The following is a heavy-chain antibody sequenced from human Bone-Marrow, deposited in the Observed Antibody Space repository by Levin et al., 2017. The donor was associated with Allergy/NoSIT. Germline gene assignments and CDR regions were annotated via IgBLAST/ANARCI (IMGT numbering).Heavy chain of an antibody. J-gene: IGHJ4*02. Sequence: LSLTCAASGFTFSSYIMHWVRQAPGKGLEWVTVISSDGSNKNYADSVKGRFTISRDNSKNPLYLQMNSLRAEDTAVYYCATAGENGNYFDYWGQGTLVTVSS. CDR2: ISSDGSNK. V-gene: IGHV3-30*04. CDR1: GFTFSSYI. D-gene: IGHD3-10*01. CDR3: ATAGENGNYFDY.